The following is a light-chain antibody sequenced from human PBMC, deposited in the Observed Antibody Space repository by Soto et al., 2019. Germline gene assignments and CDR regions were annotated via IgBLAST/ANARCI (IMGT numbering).Light chain of an antibody. CDR1: QSISSY. CDR2: AAS. Sequence: DIQMTQSPSSLSASVGDRVTITCRASQSISSYLNWYQQKPGKAPKLLIYAASSLQSGVPSRFSGSGSGTDSTLTISSLQPEDVATYYCQKYNSAPWTFGQGTKVDIK. V-gene: IGKV1-39*01. CDR3: QKYNSAPWT. J-gene: IGKJ1*01.